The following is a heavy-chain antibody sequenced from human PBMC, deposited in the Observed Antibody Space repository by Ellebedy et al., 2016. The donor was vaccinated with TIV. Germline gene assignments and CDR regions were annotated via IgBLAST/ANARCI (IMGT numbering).Heavy chain of an antibody. J-gene: IGHJ5*02. V-gene: IGHV4-34*01. CDR2: INHSGST. D-gene: IGHD2-2*01. Sequence: SETLSLXCAVYGGSFSGYYWSWIRQPPGKGLEWIGEINHSGSTNYNPSLKSRVTISVDTSKNQFSLKLSSVTAADTAVYYCARGLRRYCSSTSCYGYWFDPWGQGTPVTVSS. CDR1: GGSFSGYY. CDR3: ARGLRRYCSSTSCYGYWFDP.